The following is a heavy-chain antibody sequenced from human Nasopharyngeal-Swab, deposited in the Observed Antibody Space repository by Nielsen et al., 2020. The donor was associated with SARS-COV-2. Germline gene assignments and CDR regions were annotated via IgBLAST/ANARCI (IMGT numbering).Heavy chain of an antibody. CDR2: IYYSGST. CDR3: ARDPRYSSGWSPGRYFDL. V-gene: IGHV4-31*02. J-gene: IGHJ2*01. D-gene: IGHD6-19*01. Sequence: WIRQPPGKGLEWIGYIYYSGSTYYNPSLKSRVTISVDTSKNQFSLKLSSVTAADTAVYYCARDPRYSSGWSPGRYFDLWGRGTLVTVSS.